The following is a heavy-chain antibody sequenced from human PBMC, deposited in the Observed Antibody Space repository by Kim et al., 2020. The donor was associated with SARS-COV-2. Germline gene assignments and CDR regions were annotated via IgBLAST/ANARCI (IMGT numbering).Heavy chain of an antibody. CDR2: INSDGSST. CDR3: AMNHLYCSGGSCYPSPFDY. D-gene: IGHD2-15*01. V-gene: IGHV3-74*01. J-gene: IGHJ4*02. Sequence: GGSLRLSCAASGFTFSSYWMHWVRQAPGKGLVWVSRINSDGSSTSYADSVKGRFTISRDNAKNTLYLQMNSLRAEDTAVYYCAMNHLYCSGGSCYPSPFDYWGQGTLVTVSS. CDR1: GFTFSSYW.